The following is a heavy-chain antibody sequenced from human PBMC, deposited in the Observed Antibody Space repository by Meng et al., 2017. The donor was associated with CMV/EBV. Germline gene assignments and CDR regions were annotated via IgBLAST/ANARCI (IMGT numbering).Heavy chain of an antibody. D-gene: IGHD2-15*01. Sequence: QGPLQGPGQGTGKPPTTLPLPCTVSGGSISSGDYYWSWIRQPPGKGLEWIGYIYYSGSTYYNPSLKSRVTISVDTSKNQFSLKLSSVTAADTAVYYCARVYCSGGSCYGNWFDPWGQGTLVTVSS. CDR2: IYYSGST. CDR1: GGSISSGDYY. CDR3: ARVYCSGGSCYGNWFDP. J-gene: IGHJ5*02. V-gene: IGHV4-30-4*08.